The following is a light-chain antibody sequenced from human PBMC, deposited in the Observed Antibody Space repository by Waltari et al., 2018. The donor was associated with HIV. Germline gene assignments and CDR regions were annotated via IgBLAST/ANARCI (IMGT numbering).Light chain of an antibody. CDR2: KDN. J-gene: IGLJ2*01. CDR3: QSGHNSDSI. Sequence: SYELTQAPSVSVSPGQTAKITCSGDALSSQFVFWYQQKSGQAPRMMIFKDNERPSGIPARFSASSSGSTSTLTISGVQAEDEADYYCQSGHNSDSIFGGGTKLTVL. V-gene: IGLV3-25*03. CDR1: ALSSQF.